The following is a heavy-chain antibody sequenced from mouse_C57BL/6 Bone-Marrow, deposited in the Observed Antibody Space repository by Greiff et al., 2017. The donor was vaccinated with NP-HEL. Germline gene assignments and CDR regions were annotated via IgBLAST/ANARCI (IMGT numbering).Heavy chain of an antibody. J-gene: IGHJ4*01. CDR3: ARVTLYYSNYDYAMDY. CDR2: IYYSGTI. V-gene: IGHV3-5*01. CDR1: GISITTGNYR. Sequence: EVKVVESGPGLVKPSQTVFLTCTVTGISITTGNYRWSWIRQFPGNKLEWIGYIYYSGTITYNPSLTSRTTITRDTPKNQFFLEMNSLTAEDTATYYCARVTLYYSNYDYAMDYWGQGTSVTVSS. D-gene: IGHD2-5*01.